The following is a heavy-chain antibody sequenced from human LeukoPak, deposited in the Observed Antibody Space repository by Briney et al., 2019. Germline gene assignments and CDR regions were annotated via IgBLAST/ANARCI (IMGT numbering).Heavy chain of an antibody. V-gene: IGHV4-34*01. Sequence: SETRSLTCAVYGGSFSGYFWSWIRQPPGKGLEWIGEINHSGSTNYNPSLKSRVTISVDTSKNQFSLKLNSVTAADTGVFYCARGRACTSTSCYAPNYYYYYGMDVWGQGTTVTVSS. CDR1: GGSFSGYF. D-gene: IGHD2-2*01. CDR3: ARGRACTSTSCYAPNYYYYYGMDV. CDR2: INHSGST. J-gene: IGHJ6*02.